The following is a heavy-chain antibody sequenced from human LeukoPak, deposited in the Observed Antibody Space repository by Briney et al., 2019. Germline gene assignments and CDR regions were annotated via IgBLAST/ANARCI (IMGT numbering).Heavy chain of an antibody. Sequence: GGSLGLSCATSGFTLSIYGMHWVRQAPGKGLEGVAVIRYDGTNKYYAYSVKGRFTISRDNSKNTMYLQMHRLRAEDTAVYYCAKGLGFYYYDSSGSDYWGQGTLVTVSS. D-gene: IGHD3-22*01. CDR3: AKGLGFYYYDSSGSDY. CDR2: IRYDGTNK. J-gene: IGHJ4*02. CDR1: GFTLSIYG. V-gene: IGHV3-30*02.